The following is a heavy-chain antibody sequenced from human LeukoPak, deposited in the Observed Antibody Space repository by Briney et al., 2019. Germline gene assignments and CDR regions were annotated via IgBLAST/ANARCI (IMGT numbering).Heavy chain of an antibody. D-gene: IGHD3-10*01. Sequence: SETLSLTCTVSGGSISSYYWSWIRQPPGRGLEWIGYIYYSGSTTYNPSLKSRVTISVDTSKNQFSLKLSSVTAADTAVYYCARTRSYGSGNFTVFWFDPWGQGTLVTVSS. CDR2: IYYSGST. CDR3: ARTRSYGSGNFTVFWFDP. CDR1: GGSISSYY. V-gene: IGHV4-59*01. J-gene: IGHJ5*02.